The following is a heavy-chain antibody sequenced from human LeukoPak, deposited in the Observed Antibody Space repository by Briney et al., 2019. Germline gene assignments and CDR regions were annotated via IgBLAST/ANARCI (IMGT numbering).Heavy chain of an antibody. CDR3: ARGQFGFDP. V-gene: IGHV4-39*01. CDR2: IYYSGST. CDR1: GGSTSSGGYY. J-gene: IGHJ5*02. Sequence: SETLSLTCTVSGGSTSSGGYYWGWIRRPSGKGLEWIGSIYYSGSTYYNPSLKSRVTISVDTSKNQFSLKLSSVTAADTAVYYCARGQFGFDPWGQGTLVTVSS. D-gene: IGHD3-10*01.